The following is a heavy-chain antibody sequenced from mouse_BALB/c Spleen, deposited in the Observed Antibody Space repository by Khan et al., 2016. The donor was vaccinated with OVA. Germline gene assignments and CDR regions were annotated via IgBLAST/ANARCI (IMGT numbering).Heavy chain of an antibody. CDR2: IYPGDGNT. D-gene: IGHD1-1*01. J-gene: IGHJ2*01. CDR1: GYTFTGYW. Sequence: QVQLQQSGTELARPGASVNLSCKASGYTFTGYWMQWVKQRPGQGLEWIGAIYPGDGNTRYTQKFKGKATLTADKSSSPAYMQLSSLASEDAAVYYCARGGITTGYFDYWGQGTTLTVSS. CDR3: ARGGITTGYFDY. V-gene: IGHV1-87*01.